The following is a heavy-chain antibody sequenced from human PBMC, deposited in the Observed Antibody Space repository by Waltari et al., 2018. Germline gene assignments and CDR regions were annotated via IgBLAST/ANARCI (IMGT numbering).Heavy chain of an antibody. CDR3: AGAWSNATTWFGGHFDL. Sequence: EEQLVESGGRLVQSGGSLRLSCAASGFTVRDNYMTWVRQAPGQGLEWVAVIYNGGSTFYGGSGTGRFTLSRRISRNEVSLQMHSVSGDDAGIYYCAGAWSNATTWFGGHFDLWGQGTQVTVSS. D-gene: IGHD3-16*01. CDR2: IYNGGST. V-gene: IGHV3-53*04. CDR1: GFTVRDNY. J-gene: IGHJ4*02.